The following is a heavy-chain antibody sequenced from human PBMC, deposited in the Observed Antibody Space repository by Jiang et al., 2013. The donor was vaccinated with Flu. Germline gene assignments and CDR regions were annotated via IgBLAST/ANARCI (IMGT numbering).Heavy chain of an antibody. CDR3: ARPTLSGIDYYYYGMDV. J-gene: IGHJ6*04. Sequence: SGGGPGQAWGVPSRLSCVASGFILSDYSMGWVRQAPGKGLEWVSSISSPASYIYYADSLQGRFTISRDNAKNSLYLQMNSLRAEDTAVYYCARPTLSGIDYYYYGMDVWGKGTTVTVSS. CDR2: ISSPASYI. CDR1: GFILSDYS. V-gene: IGHV3-21*01. D-gene: IGHD1-20*01.